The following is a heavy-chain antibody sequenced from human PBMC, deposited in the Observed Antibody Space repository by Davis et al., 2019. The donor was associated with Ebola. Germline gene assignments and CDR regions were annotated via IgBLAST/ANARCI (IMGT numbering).Heavy chain of an antibody. CDR1: GYTFTSYY. Sequence: ASVKVSCKASGYTFTSYYMHWVRQAPGQGLEWMGIINPSGGRTSYAQKFQGRVTMTTATSTNTAYMELRSLRSDDTAVYYCAGVDDIRYGGYDNSDHYYYYGMDVWGKGTTVTVSS. J-gene: IGHJ6*04. CDR3: AGVDDIRYGGYDNSDHYYYYGMDV. V-gene: IGHV1-46*01. D-gene: IGHD5-12*01. CDR2: INPSGGRT.